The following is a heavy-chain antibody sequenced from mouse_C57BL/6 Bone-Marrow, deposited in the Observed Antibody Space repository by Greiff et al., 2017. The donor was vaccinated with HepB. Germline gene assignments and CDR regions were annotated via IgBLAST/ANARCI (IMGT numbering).Heavy chain of an antibody. CDR3: ARPMGLLRNWFAY. J-gene: IGHJ3*01. CDR1: GFTFSDYY. D-gene: IGHD1-1*01. Sequence: DVMLVESGGGLVQPGGSLKLSCAASGFTFSDYYMYWVRQTPEKRLEWVAYISNGGGSTYYPDTVKGRFTISRDNAKNTLYLQMSRLKSEDTAMYYCARPMGLLRNWFAYWGQGTLVTVSA. V-gene: IGHV5-12*01. CDR2: ISNGGGST.